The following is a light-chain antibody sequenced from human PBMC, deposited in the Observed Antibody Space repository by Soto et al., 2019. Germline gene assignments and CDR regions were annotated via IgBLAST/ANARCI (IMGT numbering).Light chain of an antibody. V-gene: IGKV1-5*03. J-gene: IGKJ2*01. CDR2: KAS. CDR1: QSISSW. CDR3: QQYNSYSYT. Sequence: DIQMTQSPSTLSASVGYRVTITCRASQSISSWLAWYQQKPGKAPKLLIYKASSLESGVPSRFSVSGSGTEFTLSISSLQPDDFATYYCQQYNSYSYTFGQGTKLAIK.